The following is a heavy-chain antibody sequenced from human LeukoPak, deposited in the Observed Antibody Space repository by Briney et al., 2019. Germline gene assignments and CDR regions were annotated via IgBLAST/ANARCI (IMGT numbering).Heavy chain of an antibody. CDR3: AKQSSRRLDYFDY. Sequence: GGSLRLSCAASGFTFSSDAMSWVRQAPRKGLEWGSAISGSGGSTYYADSVKGRFTISRDNSKNTLYLQMNSLRAEDTAVYYCAKQSSRRLDYFDYWGQGTLVTVSS. J-gene: IGHJ4*02. CDR1: GFTFSSDA. V-gene: IGHV3-23*01. D-gene: IGHD6-13*01. CDR2: ISGSGGST.